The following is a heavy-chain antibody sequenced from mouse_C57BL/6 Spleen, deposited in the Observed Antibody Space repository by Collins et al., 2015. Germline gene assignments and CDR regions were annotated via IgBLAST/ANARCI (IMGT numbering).Heavy chain of an antibody. D-gene: IGHD1-1*01. CDR2: IDPSDSET. V-gene: IGHV1-52*01. CDR1: GYTFTSYW. Sequence: QVQLQQPGAELVRPGSSVKLSCKASGYTFTSYWMHWVKQRPIQGLEWIGNIDPSDSETHYNQKFKDKATLTVDKSSSTAYMQLSSLTSEDSAVYYCARGTIITTVYYYAMDYWGQGTSVTVSS. J-gene: IGHJ4*01. CDR3: ARGTIITTVYYYAMDY.